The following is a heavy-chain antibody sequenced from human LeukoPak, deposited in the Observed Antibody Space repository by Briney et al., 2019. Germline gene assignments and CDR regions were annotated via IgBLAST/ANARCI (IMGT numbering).Heavy chain of an antibody. CDR1: GGSISSYY. D-gene: IGHD3-10*01. V-gene: IGHV4-59*01. J-gene: IGHJ4*02. CDR2: IYYSGST. CDR3: VREARDYFDY. Sequence: SETLSLTCTVSGGSISSYYWSWIRQPPGKGLEWIGYIYYSGSTNYNPSLKSRVTISVDTSKNQFSLKLSSVTAADTAVYYCVREARDYFDYWGQGTLVTVSS.